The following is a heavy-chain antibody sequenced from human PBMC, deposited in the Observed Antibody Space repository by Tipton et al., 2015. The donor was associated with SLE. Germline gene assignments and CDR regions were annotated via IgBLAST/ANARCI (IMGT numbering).Heavy chain of an antibody. J-gene: IGHJ2*01. D-gene: IGHD3-16*01. CDR3: AREVVYDYVWGDLWYFDL. CDR1: GYTFTSYG. Sequence: QLVQSGAEVKKPGASVKVSCKASGYTFTSYGISWVRQAPGQGLEWMGWISAYNGNTNYAQKLQGRVTMTTDTSTSTAYMELRSLRSDDTAVYYCAREVVYDYVWGDLWYFDLWGRGTLVTVSS. V-gene: IGHV1-18*04. CDR2: ISAYNGNT.